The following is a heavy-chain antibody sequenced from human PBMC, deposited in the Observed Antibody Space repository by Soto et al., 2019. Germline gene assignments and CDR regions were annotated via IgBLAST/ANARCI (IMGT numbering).Heavy chain of an antibody. CDR2: IIPILGIA. Sequence: QVQLVQSGAEVKKPGSSVKVSCKASGGTFSSYTISWVRQAPGQGLEWMGRIIPILGIANYAQKFQGRVTITADKATSTAYMELSSLRSEDTAVYYCARDIGVHRYGSGQGNYYYYMDVWGKGTTVTVSS. CDR1: GGTFSSYT. D-gene: IGHD3-10*01. V-gene: IGHV1-69*08. CDR3: ARDIGVHRYGSGQGNYYYYMDV. J-gene: IGHJ6*03.